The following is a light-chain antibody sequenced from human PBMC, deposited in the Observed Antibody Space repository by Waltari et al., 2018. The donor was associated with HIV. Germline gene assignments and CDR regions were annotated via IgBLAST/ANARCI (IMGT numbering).Light chain of an antibody. Sequence: QSALTQPASLPGSPGRSFPIPCTGPCRDVRGSHYVSWYQQQPGKAPNLMIYDVSNQTAWVSNRCSGSKSGDTASLTIAGLQDEDEADYYCSSYTSSSTLVVFGGGTKLTVL. CDR1: CRDVRGSHY. J-gene: IGLJ2*01. CDR2: DVS. V-gene: IGLV2-14*03. CDR3: SSYTSSSTLVV.